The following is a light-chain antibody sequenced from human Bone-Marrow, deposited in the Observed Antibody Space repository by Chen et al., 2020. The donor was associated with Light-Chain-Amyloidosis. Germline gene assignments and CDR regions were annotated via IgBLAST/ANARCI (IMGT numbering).Light chain of an antibody. CDR3: QSYQGSSQGV. CDR1: SGSIATNY. Sequence: FMLTQPHSVSESPGKPVIISCTRSSGSIATNYVQWYQQRPGSSPTTVIYEDDQSPSGVPERFSGSIDRSSNSASLTSAGLKTEDEADYYCQSYQGSSQGVFGGGTKLTVL. J-gene: IGLJ3*02. V-gene: IGLV6-57*01. CDR2: EDD.